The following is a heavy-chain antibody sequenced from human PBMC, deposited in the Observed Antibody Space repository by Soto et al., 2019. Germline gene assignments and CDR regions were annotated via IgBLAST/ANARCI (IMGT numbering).Heavy chain of an antibody. CDR3: AKDLVGGVRYYYGMDV. J-gene: IGHJ6*02. V-gene: IGHV3-30*18. Sequence: QVQLVESGGGVVQPGRSLRLSCAASGFTFSSYGMHWVRQAPGKGLEWVAVITYDGSNKYYADSVKGRITISRDNSKNTLYLQMNSLRAEATAVYYCAKDLVGGVRYYYGMDVWGQGTTVTVSS. CDR1: GFTFSSYG. D-gene: IGHD1-26*01. CDR2: ITYDGSNK.